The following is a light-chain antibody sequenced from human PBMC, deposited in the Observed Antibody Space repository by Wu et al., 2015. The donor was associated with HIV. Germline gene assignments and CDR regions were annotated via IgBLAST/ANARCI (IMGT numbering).Light chain of an antibody. V-gene: IGKV1-13*02. CDR3: QQANSFPFT. J-gene: IGKJ3*01. Sequence: AIQLTQSPSSLPASVGDRVTITCRASQGISSALAWYQQKPGKAPKLLIFDASSLQSGVPSRFSGSGSGTDFTLTISSLQPEDFATYYCQQANSFPFTFGPGTKVDIK. CDR2: DAS. CDR1: QGISSA.